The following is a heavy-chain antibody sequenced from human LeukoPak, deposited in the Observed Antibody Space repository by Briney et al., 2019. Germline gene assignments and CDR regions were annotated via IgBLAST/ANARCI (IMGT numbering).Heavy chain of an antibody. Sequence: SETLSLTCTVSGGSISSHYWSWIRQPPGKGLEWIGYIYYSGSTNYNPSLKSRVTISVDTSKNQFSLKPSSVTAADTAVYYCARDPLWFGELSPGAFDIWGQGTMVTVSS. CDR2: IYYSGST. V-gene: IGHV4-59*11. CDR1: GGSISSHY. J-gene: IGHJ3*02. CDR3: ARDPLWFGELSPGAFDI. D-gene: IGHD3-10*01.